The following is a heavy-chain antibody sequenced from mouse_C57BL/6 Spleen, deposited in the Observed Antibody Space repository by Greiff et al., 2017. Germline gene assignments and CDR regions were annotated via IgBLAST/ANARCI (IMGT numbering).Heavy chain of an antibody. D-gene: IGHD1-1*01. CDR1: GYTFTDYY. V-gene: IGHV1-76*01. J-gene: IGHJ4*01. Sequence: QVQLKESGAELVRPGASVKLSCKASGYTFTDYYINWVKQRPGQGLEWIARIYPGSGNTYYNEKFKGKATLTAEKSSSTAYMQLSSLTSEDSAVYFCARSSYGSSYGRAMDYWGQGTSVTVSS. CDR2: IYPGSGNT. CDR3: ARSSYGSSYGRAMDY.